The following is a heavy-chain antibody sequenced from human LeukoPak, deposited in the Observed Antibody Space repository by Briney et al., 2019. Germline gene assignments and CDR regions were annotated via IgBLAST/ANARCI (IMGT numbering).Heavy chain of an antibody. Sequence: ASVKVSCKASGYTFIDFYMHWVRQAPGQGLEWMGWINPKNGGTNYAQKFQGRVTMTRDTSISTAYMELSRLRSDDTAAYYCAREVVAVGYYYGSGSYNYFDYWGQGTLVTVSS. V-gene: IGHV1-2*02. CDR1: GYTFIDFY. J-gene: IGHJ4*02. CDR3: AREVVAVGYYYGSGSYNYFDY. CDR2: INPKNGGT. D-gene: IGHD3-10*01.